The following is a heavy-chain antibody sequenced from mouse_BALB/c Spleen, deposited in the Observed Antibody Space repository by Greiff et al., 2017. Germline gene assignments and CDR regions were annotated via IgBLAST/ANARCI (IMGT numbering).Heavy chain of an antibody. D-gene: IGHD2-1*01. CDR2: IWAGGST. CDR1: GFSLTSYG. CDR3: AREAQYGKGAMDY. J-gene: IGHJ4*01. V-gene: IGHV2-9*02. Sequence: VQLKESGPGLVAPSQSLSITCTVTGFSLTSYGVHWVRQPPGKGLEWLGVIWAGGSTNYNSALMSRLSISKDNSKSQVFLKMNSLQTDDTAMYYCAREAQYGKGAMDYWGQGTSVPVSS.